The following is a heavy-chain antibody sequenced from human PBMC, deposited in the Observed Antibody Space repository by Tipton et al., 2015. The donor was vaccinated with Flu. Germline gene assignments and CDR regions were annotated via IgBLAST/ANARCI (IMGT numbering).Heavy chain of an antibody. CDR2: IYKTGST. V-gene: IGHV4-4*07. J-gene: IGHJ5*02. CDR3: TRDAHGSGSYSGWFDA. Sequence: TLSLTCTVSGGSISSYYWSWIRQPPGKGLEWLGRIYKTGSTNYNPSLKSRVTISVDTSTNQFSLKLSSVTVADTAVYYCTRDAHGSGSYSGWFDAWGQGALVTVSS. CDR1: GGSISSYY. D-gene: IGHD3-10*01.